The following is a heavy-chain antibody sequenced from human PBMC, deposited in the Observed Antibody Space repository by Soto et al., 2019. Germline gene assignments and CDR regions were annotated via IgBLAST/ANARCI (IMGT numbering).Heavy chain of an antibody. Sequence: QVQLVESGGGVVQPGGSLRLSCATSGFIFSSYGMHWVRQAPGKGLEWVSFMYYNGTKDYYADSVKGRFTISRDNSKNTLFLQLNRPVAEDTAIYYCARDRGSSGWCDSWGQGNLVTVYS. CDR1: GFIFSSYG. CDR3: ARDRGSSGWCDS. J-gene: IGHJ5*01. D-gene: IGHD6-19*01. CDR2: MYYNGTKD. V-gene: IGHV3-33*01.